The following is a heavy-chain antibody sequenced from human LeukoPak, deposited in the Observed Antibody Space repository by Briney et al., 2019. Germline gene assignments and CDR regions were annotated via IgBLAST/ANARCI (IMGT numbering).Heavy chain of an antibody. J-gene: IGHJ3*01. CDR2: IKQDGGEK. D-gene: IGHD1-26*01. Sequence: GGSLRLSCAASGFTFSSYWMSWVRQAPGKGLGWVANIKQDGGEKHYVDSVRGRFTISRDNAKNSVYLEMNSLRAEDTAVYYCASHRPWDFLDVWGQGTMVTVSS. V-gene: IGHV3-7*01. CDR3: ASHRPWDFLDV. CDR1: GFTFSSYW.